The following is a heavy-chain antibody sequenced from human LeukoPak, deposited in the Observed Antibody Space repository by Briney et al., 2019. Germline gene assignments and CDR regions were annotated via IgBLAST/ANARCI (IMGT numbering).Heavy chain of an antibody. CDR3: ARERGQGIDSSGYHFDY. V-gene: IGHV3-30*02. CDR1: EFTISSYG. J-gene: IGHJ4*02. D-gene: IGHD3-22*01. CDR2: TRYDGSNK. Sequence: PGGSLRLSCAASEFTISSYGMSWVRQAPGKGLEWVAFTRYDGSNKYYADSVKGRFTISRDNSKNTLYLQMNSLRAEDTAVYYCARERGQGIDSSGYHFDYWGQGTLVTVS.